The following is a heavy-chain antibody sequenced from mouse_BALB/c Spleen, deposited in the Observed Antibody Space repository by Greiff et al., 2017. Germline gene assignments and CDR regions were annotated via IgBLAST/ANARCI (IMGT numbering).Heavy chain of an antibody. J-gene: IGHJ2*01. CDR2: IDPENGDT. CDR1: GFNIKDSY. Sequence: VQLQQSGAELVRSGASVKLSCTASGFNIKDSYMHWVKQRPEQGLEWIGWIDPENGDTEYAPKFQGKATMTADTSSNTAYLQLSSLTSEDTAVYYCNGGILDYWGQGTTRTVSS. V-gene: IGHV14-4*02. CDR3: NGGILDY.